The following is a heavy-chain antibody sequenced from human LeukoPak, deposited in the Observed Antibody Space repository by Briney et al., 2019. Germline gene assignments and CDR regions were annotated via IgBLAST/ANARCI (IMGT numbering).Heavy chain of an antibody. D-gene: IGHD6-13*01. CDR3: ARVSSNNWYNERGAFDI. Sequence: SETLSLTCNVSGGSISNYYWSWIRQPPGKGLEWIGFIYYSGSTNYNPSLKSRVTISVDTSKNQFSLKLSSVTAADTAVYYCARVSSNNWYNERGAFDIWGQGTMVTVSS. CDR1: GGSISNYY. V-gene: IGHV4-59*01. CDR2: IYYSGST. J-gene: IGHJ3*02.